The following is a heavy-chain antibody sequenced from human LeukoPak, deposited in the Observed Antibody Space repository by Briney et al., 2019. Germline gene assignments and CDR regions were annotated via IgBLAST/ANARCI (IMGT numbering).Heavy chain of an antibody. V-gene: IGHV4-39*01. CDR1: GASISSSNYY. Sequence: PSETLSLTCTVSGASISSSNYYWAWIRQRPGKGLEWIGSIHYSGSTYYNPSLKSRVTISVDTSKNELSLKLSSVTVADTAMYYCARHDSYYATLTGRFLNWYFGLWGRGTLVTVSS. J-gene: IGHJ2*01. CDR2: IHYSGST. CDR3: ARHDSYYATLTGRFLNWYFGL. D-gene: IGHD3-9*01.